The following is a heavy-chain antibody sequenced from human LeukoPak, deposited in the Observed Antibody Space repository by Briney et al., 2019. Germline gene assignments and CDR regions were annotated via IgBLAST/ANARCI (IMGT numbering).Heavy chain of an antibody. J-gene: IGHJ4*02. V-gene: IGHV4-34*01. CDR2: INHSGST. Sequence: TSETLSLTCAVYGGSFSGYYWSWIRQPPGKGLEWIGEINHSGSTNYNPSLKSRVTISVDTSKNQFSLKLSSVTAADTAVYYCARVSLAAAGDYWGQGTLVTVSS. CDR3: ARVSLAAAGDY. D-gene: IGHD6-13*01. CDR1: GGSFSGYY.